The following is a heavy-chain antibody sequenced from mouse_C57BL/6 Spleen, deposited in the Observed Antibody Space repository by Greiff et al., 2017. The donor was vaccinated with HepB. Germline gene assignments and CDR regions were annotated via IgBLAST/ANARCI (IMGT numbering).Heavy chain of an antibody. V-gene: IGHV1-69*01. CDR2: IDPSDSYT. Sequence: VQLKQPGAELVMPGASVKLSCKASGYTFTSYWMHWVKQRPGQGLEWIGEIDPSDSYTNYNQKFKGKSTLTVDKSSSTAYMQLSSLTSEDSAVYYCARSRTGTGDYWGQGTTLTVSS. D-gene: IGHD4-1*01. CDR3: ARSRTGTGDY. CDR1: GYTFTSYW. J-gene: IGHJ2*01.